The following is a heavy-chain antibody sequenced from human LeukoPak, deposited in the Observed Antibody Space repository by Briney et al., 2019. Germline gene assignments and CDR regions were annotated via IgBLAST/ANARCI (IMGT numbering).Heavy chain of an antibody. CDR2: IIPIFGTA. J-gene: IGHJ6*03. D-gene: IGHD4-11*01. CDR3: VRGHTVTPYYYYYYMDV. Sequence: SVKVSCKASGGTFSSYAISWVRQAPGQGLEWMGGIIPIFGTANYAQKFQGRVTITADEPTSTAYMELSSLRSEDTAVYYYVRGHTVTPYYYYYYMDVWGKGTTVTVSS. V-gene: IGHV1-69*13. CDR1: GGTFSSYA.